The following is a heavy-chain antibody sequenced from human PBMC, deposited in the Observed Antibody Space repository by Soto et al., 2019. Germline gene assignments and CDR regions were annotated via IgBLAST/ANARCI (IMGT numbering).Heavy chain of an antibody. V-gene: IGHV4-59*01. Sequence: SETLSLTCAVSGGSISAYYWSWIRQPPGKGLEWLGYIFYTGNTDYNPSLKSRVTISVDTSKNQFSLKLTSVTAADTAVYYCARLNRGTYDYWGQGVLVTVSS. J-gene: IGHJ4*02. CDR3: ARLNRGTYDY. CDR1: GGSISAYY. CDR2: IFYTGNT.